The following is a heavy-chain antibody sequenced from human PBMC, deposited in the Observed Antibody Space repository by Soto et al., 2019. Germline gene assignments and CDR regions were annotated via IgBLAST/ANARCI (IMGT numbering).Heavy chain of an antibody. CDR3: ARWAAPYNWFDP. D-gene: IGHD6-13*01. J-gene: IGHJ5*02. CDR1: GGTFSSYA. Sequence: SVKFSCKASGGTFSSYAISWVRQAPGQGREWMGGIIPIFGTANYAQKFQGRVTITTDKSTSTAYMELSSLRSEDTAVYYGARWAAPYNWFDPWGQGTLVTVSS. CDR2: IIPIFGTA. V-gene: IGHV1-69*05.